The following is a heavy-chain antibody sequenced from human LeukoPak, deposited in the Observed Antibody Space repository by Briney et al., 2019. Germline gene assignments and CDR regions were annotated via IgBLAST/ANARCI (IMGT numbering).Heavy chain of an antibody. Sequence: SVKVSCKASGGTFSSYAISWVRQAPGQGLEWMGRIIPILGIANYAQKFQGRVTITADTSTSTAYMELRSLRSDDTAVYYCARYWYQLPVDYWGQGTLVTVSS. V-gene: IGHV1-69*04. CDR3: ARYWYQLPVDY. D-gene: IGHD2-2*01. CDR1: GGTFSSYA. CDR2: IIPILGIA. J-gene: IGHJ4*02.